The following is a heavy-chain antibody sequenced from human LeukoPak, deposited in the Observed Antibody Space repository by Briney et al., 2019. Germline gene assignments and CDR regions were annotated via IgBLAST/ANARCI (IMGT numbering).Heavy chain of an antibody. Sequence: SQTLSLTCTVSGGSISSGSYYWSWIRQPAGKGLEWIGRIYTSGSTNYNPSLKSRVTISVDTSKNQFSLKLSSVTAADTAVYYCASSRDGYNFDYWGQGTLVTVSS. V-gene: IGHV4-61*02. D-gene: IGHD5-24*01. CDR3: ASSRDGYNFDY. J-gene: IGHJ4*02. CDR1: GGSISSGSYY. CDR2: IYTSGST.